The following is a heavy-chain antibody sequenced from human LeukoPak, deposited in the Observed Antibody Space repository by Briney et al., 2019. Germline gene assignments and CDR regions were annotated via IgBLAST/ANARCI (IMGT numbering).Heavy chain of an antibody. Sequence: GGSLRLSCAASGFTFSSYSMNWVRQAPGKGLEWVSYISSSSSTIYYADSVKGRFTISRDNAKNSLYLQMNSLRAEDTAVYYCARDEDIVVVPAAPGDRFDYWGQGTLVTVSS. CDR3: ARDEDIVVVPAAPGDRFDY. CDR2: ISSSSSTI. V-gene: IGHV3-48*01. J-gene: IGHJ4*02. CDR1: GFTFSSYS. D-gene: IGHD2-2*01.